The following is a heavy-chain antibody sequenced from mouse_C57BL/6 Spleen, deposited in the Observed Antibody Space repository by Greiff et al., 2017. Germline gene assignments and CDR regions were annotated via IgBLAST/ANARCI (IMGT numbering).Heavy chain of an antibody. CDR3: ARIYYYGSSSYYAMDY. D-gene: IGHD1-1*01. J-gene: IGHJ4*01. CDR2: IWSGGST. CDR1: GFSLTSYG. Sequence: VMLVESGPGLVQPSQSLSITCTVSGFSLTSYGVHWVRQSPGKGLEWLGVIWSGGSTDYNAAFISRLSISKDNSKSQVFFKMNSLQADDTAIYYCARIYYYGSSSYYAMDYWGQGTSVTVSS. V-gene: IGHV2-2*01.